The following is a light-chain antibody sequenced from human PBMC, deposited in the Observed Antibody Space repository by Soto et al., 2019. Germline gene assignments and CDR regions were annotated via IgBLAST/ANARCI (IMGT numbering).Light chain of an antibody. V-gene: IGKV3-20*01. CDR3: QQYGRSAGLFT. J-gene: IGKJ3*01. Sequence: EIVLTQSPDTLSLSPGERATLSCRASQSVSNTYLAWYQQKPGQAPRLLIYDASSRATGIPDRFSGSGSGTDFTLTISRLEPEDFAVYYCQQYGRSAGLFTFGPGNKVDIK. CDR2: DAS. CDR1: QSVSNTY.